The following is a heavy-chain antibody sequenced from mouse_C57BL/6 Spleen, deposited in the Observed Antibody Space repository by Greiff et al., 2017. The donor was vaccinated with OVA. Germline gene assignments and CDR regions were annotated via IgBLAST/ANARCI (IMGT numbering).Heavy chain of an antibody. CDR1: GFTFSDYY. CDR2: INYDGSST. CDR3: ARGAVTTRLPFDD. D-gene: IGHD2-2*01. V-gene: IGHV5-16*01. Sequence: EVHLVESEGGLVQPGSSMKLSCTASGFTFSDYYMAWVRQVPEKGLEWIANINYDGSSTYYLDSFKSRFIISRDNAKNILYLQMSSLKSEDTATYYCARGAVTTRLPFDDWGQGTTLTVSS. J-gene: IGHJ2*01.